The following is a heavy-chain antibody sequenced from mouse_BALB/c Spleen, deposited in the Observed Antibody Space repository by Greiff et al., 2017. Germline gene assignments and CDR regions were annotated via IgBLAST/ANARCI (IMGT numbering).Heavy chain of an antibody. J-gene: IGHJ1*01. CDR1: GFTFSSYA. CDR2: ISSGGSYT. D-gene: IGHD2-3*01. V-gene: IGHV5-9-4*01. CDR3: ASEGLLRGYFDV. Sequence: EVMLVESGGGLVKPGGSLKLSCAASGFTFSSYAMSWVRQSPEKRLEWVAEISSGGSYTYYPDTVTGRFTISRDNAKNTLYLEMSSLRSEDTAMYYCASEGLLRGYFDVWGAGTTVTVSS.